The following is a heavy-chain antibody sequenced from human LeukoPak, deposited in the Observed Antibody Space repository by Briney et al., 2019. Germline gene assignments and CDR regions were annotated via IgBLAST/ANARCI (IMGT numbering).Heavy chain of an antibody. Sequence: SETLSLTCTVSGYYISSGYYWGWVRQPPGKGLEWIGSIYHSGNTYYNPSLKSRVTMSVDTSKNQFSLKLSSVTAADTAVYYCAREWSALFDCWGQGTLVTVSS. CDR3: AREWSALFDC. CDR2: IYHSGNT. J-gene: IGHJ4*02. D-gene: IGHD2-15*01. CDR1: GYYISSGYY. V-gene: IGHV4-38-2*02.